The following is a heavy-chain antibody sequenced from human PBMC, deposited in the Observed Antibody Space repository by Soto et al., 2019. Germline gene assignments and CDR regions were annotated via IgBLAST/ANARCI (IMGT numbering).Heavy chain of an antibody. V-gene: IGHV1-69*08. CDR2: IFPLLGVA. CDR3: ARDGERVVVVPAAMRDDHFDV. Sequence: QVQLVQCGAEVKKPGSSVKVSCEVSRGMCSSYTISWVRQAPGQGLEWMVRIFPLLGVADFAQKFQGRLTITADTSTSTTYMELRSLRAEDTVVYYCARDGERVVVVPAAMRDDHFDVWGQGTMVTVSS. CDR1: RGMCSSYT. D-gene: IGHD2-2*01. J-gene: IGHJ3*01.